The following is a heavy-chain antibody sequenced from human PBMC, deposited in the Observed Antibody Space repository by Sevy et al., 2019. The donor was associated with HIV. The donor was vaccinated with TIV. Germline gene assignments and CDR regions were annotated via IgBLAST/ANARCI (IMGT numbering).Heavy chain of an antibody. Sequence: ASVKVSCKASGGTFSSYAISWVRQAPGQGLEWMGGIIPIFGTANYAQTFQGRVTITADESTSTAYMGLSSLRSEDTAVYYCARENPKRPYYYDSSGYSGFDYWGQGTLVTVSS. CDR2: IIPIFGTA. CDR1: GGTFSSYA. V-gene: IGHV1-69*13. J-gene: IGHJ4*02. D-gene: IGHD3-22*01. CDR3: ARENPKRPYYYDSSGYSGFDY.